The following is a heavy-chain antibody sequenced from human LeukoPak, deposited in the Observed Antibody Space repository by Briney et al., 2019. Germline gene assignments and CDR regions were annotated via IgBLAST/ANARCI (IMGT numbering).Heavy chain of an antibody. CDR1: GFTFSNFA. CDR3: ARDIPGGSSWGYYFDY. CDR2: ISSSSSAI. J-gene: IGHJ4*02. V-gene: IGHV3-48*02. Sequence: GGSLRLSCAASGFTFSNFAMNWVRQAPGKGLEWISYISSSSSAIYYANSVKGRFTISRDNAKNSLYLQMNSLRDEDTAVYYCARDIPGGSSWGYYFDYWGQGTLVTVSS. D-gene: IGHD6-6*01.